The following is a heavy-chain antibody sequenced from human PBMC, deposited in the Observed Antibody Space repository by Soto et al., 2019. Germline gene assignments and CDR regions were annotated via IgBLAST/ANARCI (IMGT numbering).Heavy chain of an antibody. D-gene: IGHD2-21*02. CDR1: GYTFNTYY. J-gene: IGHJ4*02. V-gene: IGHV1-46*02. Sequence: QVQLVQSGAEVKKPGASVKVSCKPSGYTFNTYYLHWVRQAPGQALEWMGVIHPSGGGTTYAQKFLGRVAVTRDTSTTPVFMELSSLRSDDTAVYYCARGGHIAVVTASFDYWGQGTLVTVSS. CDR3: ARGGHIAVVTASFDY. CDR2: IHPSGGGT.